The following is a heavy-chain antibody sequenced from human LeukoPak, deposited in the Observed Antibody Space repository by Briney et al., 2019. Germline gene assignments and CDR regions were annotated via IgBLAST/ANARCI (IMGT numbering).Heavy chain of an antibody. CDR1: GFTFNNYA. CDR2: ISGSGGST. D-gene: IGHD3-22*01. V-gene: IGHV3-23*01. Sequence: GGSLRLSCAASGFTFNNYAMSWVRQAPGKGLEWVSAISGSGGSTYYADSVKGRFTISRDNSKNTLYLQMNSLRAEDTAVYYCVKEHYYDSSGYSDYWGQGTLVTVPS. J-gene: IGHJ4*02. CDR3: VKEHYYDSSGYSDY.